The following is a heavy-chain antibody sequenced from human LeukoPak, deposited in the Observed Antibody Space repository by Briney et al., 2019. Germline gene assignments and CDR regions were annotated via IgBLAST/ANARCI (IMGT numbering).Heavy chain of an antibody. D-gene: IGHD1-26*01. CDR3: ARGSQEPNWFDP. CDR2: IYHSGST. V-gene: IGHV4-30-2*01. CDR1: GGSMSSGGYS. J-gene: IGHJ5*02. Sequence: SETLSLTCAVSGGSMSSGGYSWSWIRQPPGKGLEWIGCIYHSGSTYYNPSLKSRVTISVDRSKNQFSLKLSSVTAADTAVYYCARGSQEPNWFDPWGQGTLVTVSS.